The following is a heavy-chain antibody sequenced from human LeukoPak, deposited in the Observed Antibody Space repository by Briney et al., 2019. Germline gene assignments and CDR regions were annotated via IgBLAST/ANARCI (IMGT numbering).Heavy chain of an antibody. CDR3: ARGLAVAGYYYYYGMDV. Sequence: SETLSLTCAVYGGSFSGYYWSWIRQPPGKGLEWIGYIYYSGSTNYNPSLKSRVTISVDTSKIQFSLKLSSVTAADTAVYYCARGLAVAGYYYYYGMDVWGQGTTVTVSS. V-gene: IGHV4-59*01. CDR1: GGSFSGYY. D-gene: IGHD6-19*01. CDR2: IYYSGST. J-gene: IGHJ6*02.